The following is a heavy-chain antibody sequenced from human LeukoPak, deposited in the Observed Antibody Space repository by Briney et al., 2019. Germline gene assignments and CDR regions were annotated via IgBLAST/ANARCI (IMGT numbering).Heavy chain of an antibody. V-gene: IGHV3-23*01. D-gene: IGHD6-19*01. CDR2: ISASGGHT. Sequence: GGSLRLSCAASGFTFSTHAMSWVRQAPGKGLEWLSGISASGGHTYYADFVEGRFTISRDNSKDTLYLQMIGLRAEDTAVYYCANQPLQAVAGYYYYNMDVWGRGTTVTVSS. CDR3: ANQPLQAVAGYYYYNMDV. CDR1: GFTFSTHA. J-gene: IGHJ6*02.